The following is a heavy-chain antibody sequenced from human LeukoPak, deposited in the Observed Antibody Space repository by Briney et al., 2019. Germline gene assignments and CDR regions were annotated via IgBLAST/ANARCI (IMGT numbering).Heavy chain of an antibody. D-gene: IGHD6-19*01. J-gene: IGHJ4*02. CDR3: ASVIKSVAVAGLDY. Sequence: SGTLSLTCAVSGGSISSSNWWSWVRQPPGKGLEWIGEIYHSGSTSYNPSLESRVTISVDKSNNQFSLTLSSVTAADTAVYYCASVIKSVAVAGLDYWGQGTLVTVSS. CDR2: IYHSGST. V-gene: IGHV4-4*02. CDR1: GGSISSSNW.